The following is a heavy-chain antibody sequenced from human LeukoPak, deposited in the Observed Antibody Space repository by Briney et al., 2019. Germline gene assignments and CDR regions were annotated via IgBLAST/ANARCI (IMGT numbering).Heavy chain of an antibody. J-gene: IGHJ5*02. CDR3: ARGPYYDILTGYSKYNWFDP. V-gene: IGHV4-34*01. CDR1: GGSFSGYY. D-gene: IGHD3-9*01. CDR2: IKHSGSS. Sequence: SETLSLTCAVYGGSFSGYYWSWIRQPPGKGLEWIGEIKHSGSSNYNPSLKSRVTISLETSKNQFSLKLSSVTAADTAVYYCARGPYYDILTGYSKYNWFDPWGQGTLVTVSS.